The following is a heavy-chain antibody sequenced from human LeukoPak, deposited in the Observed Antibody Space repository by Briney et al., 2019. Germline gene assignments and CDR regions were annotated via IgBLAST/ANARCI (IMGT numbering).Heavy chain of an antibody. Sequence: GSLRLSFAASGFPFSSYSMNWVRPAPGKGLEWVSSINSSSSYIYYSDSVKGRFTISRDNAKNPIYLQMNSLRPADTAVYSCARGTLGYCSGGSCRPLDYWGQGTLVTVSS. V-gene: IGHV3-21*01. CDR1: GFPFSSYS. CDR2: INSSSSYI. CDR3: ARGTLGYCSGGSCRPLDY. J-gene: IGHJ4*02. D-gene: IGHD2-15*01.